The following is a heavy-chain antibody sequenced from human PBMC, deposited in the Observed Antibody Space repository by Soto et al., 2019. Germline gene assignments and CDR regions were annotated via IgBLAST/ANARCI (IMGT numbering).Heavy chain of an antibody. J-gene: IGHJ5*02. CDR2: IYYSGST. CDR1: GGSISSYY. V-gene: IGHV4-59*01. CDR3: GRVYAYYDILTVYYTKNWFAP. D-gene: IGHD3-9*01. Sequence: SETLSLTCTVSGGSISSYYWSWIRQPPGKGLEWIGYIYYSGSTNYNPSLKSRVTISVDTSKNQFSLKLSSVTAADTAVYYCGRVYAYYDILTVYYTKNWFAPWGRETRVTLSS.